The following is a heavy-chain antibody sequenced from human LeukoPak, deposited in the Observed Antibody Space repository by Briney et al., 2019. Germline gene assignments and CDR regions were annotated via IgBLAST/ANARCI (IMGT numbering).Heavy chain of an antibody. J-gene: IGHJ4*02. Sequence: KASETLSLTCAVYGASFSGYYKTWLRQSPGEGLEWVGEITHNGKSNYNTSLKTRVTIPVDTSRKQSTLSLTSGTATDPRGFYCVLGRWEPKGSYWGQGTLVAISS. D-gene: IGHD1-26*01. CDR2: ITHNGKS. CDR1: GASFSGYY. CDR3: VLGRWEPKGSY. V-gene: IGHV4-34*01.